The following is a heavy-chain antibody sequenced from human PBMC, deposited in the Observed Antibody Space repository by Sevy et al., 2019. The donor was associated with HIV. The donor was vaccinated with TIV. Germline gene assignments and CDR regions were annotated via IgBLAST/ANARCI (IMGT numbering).Heavy chain of an antibody. D-gene: IGHD3-22*01. CDR2: IKQDMSEK. V-gene: IGHV3-7*01. Sequence: GGSLRLSCAASGFTFSSYWMTWVRQAPGKGLEWVANIKQDMSEKYYADSVKGRFTISRDNARNSLYLQMESLRAEDTVVYYCARAQQVTMLVVMGGLYFDFWGQGTLVTVSS. CDR3: ARAQQVTMLVVMGGLYFDF. CDR1: GFTFSSYW. J-gene: IGHJ4*02.